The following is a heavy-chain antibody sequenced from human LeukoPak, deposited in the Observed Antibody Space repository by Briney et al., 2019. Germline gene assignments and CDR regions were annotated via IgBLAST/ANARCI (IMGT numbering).Heavy chain of an antibody. V-gene: IGHV1-2*02. CDR2: INPNSGDT. Sequence: GASVKVSCKASGYTFTAYYMHWVRQAPGQGLEWMGWINPNSGDTNYAQKFQGRITMTRDTSISTTYMELRSLRSDDTAVYCCVRGTVRVDYWGQGTLVTVSS. J-gene: IGHJ4*02. CDR3: VRGTVRVDY. D-gene: IGHD4-11*01. CDR1: GYTFTAYY.